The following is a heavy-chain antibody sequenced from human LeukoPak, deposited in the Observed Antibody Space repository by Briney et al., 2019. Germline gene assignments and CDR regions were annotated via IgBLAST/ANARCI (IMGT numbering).Heavy chain of an antibody. V-gene: IGHV1-69*04. CDR2: IIPILGIA. CDR1: GGTFSSYA. Sequence: SVKLSCKASGGTFSSYAISWVRQAPGQGLEWMGRIIPILGIANYAQKFQGRVTITADKSTSTAYMELSSLRSEDTAVYYCARPITGTSVDYYGMDVWGQGTTVTVSS. CDR3: ARPITGTSVDYYGMDV. D-gene: IGHD1-7*01. J-gene: IGHJ6*02.